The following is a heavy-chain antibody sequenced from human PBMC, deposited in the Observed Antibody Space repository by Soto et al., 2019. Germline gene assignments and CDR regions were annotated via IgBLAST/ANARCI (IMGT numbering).Heavy chain of an antibody. CDR2: ISAYNGNT. D-gene: IGHD3-22*01. J-gene: IGHJ4*02. Sequence: ASVKVSCKASGYTFPSYGISWVRQAPGQGLEWMGWISAYNGNTNYAQKLQGRVTMTTDTSTSTAYMELRSLRSDDTAVYYCARVEDYYDSSGPDYWGQGTLVTVSS. CDR3: ARVEDYYDSSGPDY. CDR1: GYTFPSYG. V-gene: IGHV1-18*01.